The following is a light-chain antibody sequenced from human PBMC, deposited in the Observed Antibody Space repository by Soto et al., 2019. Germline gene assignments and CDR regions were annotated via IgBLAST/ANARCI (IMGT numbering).Light chain of an antibody. J-gene: IGLJ2*01. Sequence: QSVLAQAPSASGAPGQRVTISCSGSSSNIGSTSISWFQQLPGTAPRLLIYRDNQRPSGVPDRFSGSKSGTSGSLGISGLRSEDEADYYCAAWDERLRGYVVGGGTKLTVL. V-gene: IGLV1-47*01. CDR2: RDN. CDR3: AAWDERLRGYV. CDR1: SSNIGSTS.